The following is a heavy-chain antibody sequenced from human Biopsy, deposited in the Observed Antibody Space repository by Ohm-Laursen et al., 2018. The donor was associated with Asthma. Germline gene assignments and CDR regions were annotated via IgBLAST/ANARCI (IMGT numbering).Heavy chain of an antibody. CDR3: ARGDSSNWSHYYFDY. D-gene: IGHD3-22*01. CDR2: IYSGGTS. CDR1: GFAVSRDH. V-gene: IGHV3-53*01. J-gene: IGHJ4*02. Sequence: SLRLSCAAPGFAVSRDHMFWVRQAPGKGLEWVSVIYSGGTSHTADSMRGRFTISRDYSKNTLYLQMHSLRAEDTAVYYCARGDSSNWSHYYFDYWGQGTLVTVSS.